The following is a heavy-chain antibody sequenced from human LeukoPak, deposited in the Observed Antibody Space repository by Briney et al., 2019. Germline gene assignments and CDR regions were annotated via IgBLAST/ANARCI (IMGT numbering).Heavy chain of an antibody. CDR1: GSTFTSYD. CDR2: MNPNSGNT. V-gene: IGHV1-8*01. J-gene: IGHJ4*02. Sequence: GASVKVSCKASGSTFTSYDINWVRQATGQGLEWMGWMNPNSGNTGYAQKFQGRVTMTRNTSISTAYTELSSLRSEDTAVYYCARVLSWTRRTPTKYFDYWGQGTLVTVSA. CDR3: ARVLSWTRRTPTKYFDY. D-gene: IGHD5-12*01.